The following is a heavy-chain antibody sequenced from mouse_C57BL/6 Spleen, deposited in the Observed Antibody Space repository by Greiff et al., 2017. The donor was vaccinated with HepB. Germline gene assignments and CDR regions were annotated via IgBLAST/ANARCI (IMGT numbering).Heavy chain of an antibody. CDR1: GYTFTNYW. CDR2: IYPGGGYT. V-gene: IGHV1-63*01. CDR3: ARHYGYDLYAMDY. Sequence: VQLQQSGAELVRPGTSVKMSCKASGYTFTNYWIGWAKQRPGHGLEWIGDIYPGGGYTNYNEKFKGKATLTADKSSSTAYMQFSSLTSEDSAIYYCARHYGYDLYAMDYWGQGTSVTVSS. J-gene: IGHJ4*01. D-gene: IGHD2-2*01.